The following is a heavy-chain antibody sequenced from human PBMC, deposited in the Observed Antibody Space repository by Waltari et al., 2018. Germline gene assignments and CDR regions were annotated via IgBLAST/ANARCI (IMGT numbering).Heavy chain of an antibody. D-gene: IGHD1-26*01. CDR1: GVSISSSSYS. J-gene: IGHJ4*02. CDR2: IYYSGNT. Sequence: QPQLQESGPGLVQPSDTLSLTCTVSGVSISSSSYSWRWVRQPPGKGLEWIGSIYYSGNTYYNPSLKSRVTISVDTSKNQFSLTVRSVTAADTAVYYCARRSSGATRRYFDYWGQGTLVTVSS. V-gene: IGHV4-39*01. CDR3: ARRSSGATRRYFDY.